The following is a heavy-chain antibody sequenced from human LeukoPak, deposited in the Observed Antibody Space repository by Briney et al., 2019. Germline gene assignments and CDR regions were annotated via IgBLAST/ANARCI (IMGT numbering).Heavy chain of an antibody. CDR3: ARNIGYSSTWFDY. Sequence: GESLNISCKGSGYSFTSYWIGWVRQMPGKGLEWMGIIYPGDSDTKYSPSIQGQVTISADKSISTAYLQWSSLKASDTAMYYCARNIGYSSTWFDYWGQGTLVTVSS. CDR1: GYSFTSYW. J-gene: IGHJ4*02. V-gene: IGHV5-51*01. D-gene: IGHD6-13*01. CDR2: IYPGDSDT.